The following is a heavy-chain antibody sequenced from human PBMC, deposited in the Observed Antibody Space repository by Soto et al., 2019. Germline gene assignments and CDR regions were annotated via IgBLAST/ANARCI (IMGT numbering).Heavy chain of an antibody. J-gene: IGHJ4*02. CDR3: ARIKYSSGWYIDY. CDR1: GFTFSSYW. CDR2: INSDGSST. D-gene: IGHD6-19*01. V-gene: IGHV3-74*01. Sequence: GGSLRLSCVASGFTFSSYWMHWVRQAPGKGLVWVSRINSDGSSTSYADSVKGRFTISRDNAKNTLYLQMNSLRAEDTAVYYCARIKYSSGWYIDYWGQGTLVTVSS.